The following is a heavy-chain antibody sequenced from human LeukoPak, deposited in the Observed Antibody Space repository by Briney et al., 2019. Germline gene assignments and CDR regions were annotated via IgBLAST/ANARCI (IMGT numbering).Heavy chain of an antibody. CDR3: AKDIRYYGSGSSYY. V-gene: IGHV3-9*01. CDR1: GFTFDDYA. D-gene: IGHD3-10*01. CDR2: ISWNSGSI. J-gene: IGHJ4*02. Sequence: SLRLSCAASGFTFDDYAMHWVRQAPGKGLEWVSGISWNSGSIGYADSVKGRFTISRDNAKNSLYLQMNSLRAEDTALYYCAKDIRYYGSGSSYYWGQGTLVTVSS.